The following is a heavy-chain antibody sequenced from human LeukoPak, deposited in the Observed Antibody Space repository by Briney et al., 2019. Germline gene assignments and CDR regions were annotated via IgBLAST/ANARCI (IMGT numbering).Heavy chain of an antibody. D-gene: IGHD6-19*01. V-gene: IGHV1-69*05. CDR3: ARDRGGGQWLCSDYYYYMDV. CDR2: IIPIFGTA. J-gene: IGHJ6*03. Sequence: SVKVSCKASGGTFSSYAISWVRQAPGQGLGWLGGIIPIFGTANYAQKLQGRVTITTDESTSTAYMELSSLRSEDTAVYYCARDRGGGQWLCSDYYYYMDVWGKGTTVTVSS. CDR1: GGTFSSYA.